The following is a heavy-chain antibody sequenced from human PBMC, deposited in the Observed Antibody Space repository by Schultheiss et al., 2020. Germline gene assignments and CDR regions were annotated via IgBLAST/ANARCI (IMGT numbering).Heavy chain of an antibody. V-gene: IGHV3-33*01. CDR3: VRSTTVAGPFDY. CDR1: GFTFSNYA. CDR2: IWYDGSNK. D-gene: IGHD6-19*01. J-gene: IGHJ4*02. Sequence: GGSLRLSCVASGFTFSNYAMHWVRQAPGKGLEWVAIIWYDGSNKYYVDSVKGRFIISRDDSKKTLYLQMNSLRADDTAVYYCVRSTTVAGPFDYWGQGTLVTVS.